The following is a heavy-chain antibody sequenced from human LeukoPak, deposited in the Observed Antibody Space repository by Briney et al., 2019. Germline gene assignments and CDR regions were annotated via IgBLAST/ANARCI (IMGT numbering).Heavy chain of an antibody. D-gene: IGHD7-27*01. CDR2: IIPILGIA. V-gene: IGHV1-69*04. Sequence: SVKVSCKASGGTFSSYAISWVRQAPGQGLEWMGRIIPILGIANYAQKFQGRVTITADKSTSTAYMELSSLGSEDTAVYYCARVELGSFDYWGQGTLVTVSS. J-gene: IGHJ4*02. CDR3: ARVELGSFDY. CDR1: GGTFSSYA.